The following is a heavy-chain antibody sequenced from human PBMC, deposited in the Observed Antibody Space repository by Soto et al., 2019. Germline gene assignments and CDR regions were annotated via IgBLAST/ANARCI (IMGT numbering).Heavy chain of an antibody. CDR1: GGSISSYY. J-gene: IGHJ5*02. CDR2: IYSSGRT. Sequence: SETLSLTCTVSGGSISSYYWSWIRQPAGKGLEWIGRIYSSGRTRYNYSLESRATMSVDTSKKQFSLKLSSVTAADTAVYYCARDASGSSSFNWFDPWGQGTLVTVSS. CDR3: ARDASGSSSFNWFDP. V-gene: IGHV4-4*07. D-gene: IGHD6-6*01.